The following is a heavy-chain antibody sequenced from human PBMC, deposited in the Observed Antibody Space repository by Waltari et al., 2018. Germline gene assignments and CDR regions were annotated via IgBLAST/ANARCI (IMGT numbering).Heavy chain of an antibody. V-gene: IGHV3-48*04. CDR1: GFTFSSYS. CDR3: ARELRRVGVVAATHAFDI. D-gene: IGHD2-15*01. Sequence: EVQLVESGGGLVQPGGSLRLSCAASGFTFSSYSMNWVRQAPGKGLEWVSYISSSSSTIYYADSVKGRFTISRDNAKNSLYLQMNSLRAEDTAVYYCARELRRVGVVAATHAFDIWGQGTMVTVSS. J-gene: IGHJ3*02. CDR2: ISSSSSTI.